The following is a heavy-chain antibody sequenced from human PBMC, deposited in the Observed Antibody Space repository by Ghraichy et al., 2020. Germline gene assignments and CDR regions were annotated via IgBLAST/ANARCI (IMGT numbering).Heavy chain of an antibody. J-gene: IGHJ4*02. Sequence: SVKVSCKASGGTFSSYAISWVRQAPGQGLEWMGGIIPIFGTANYAQKFQGRVTITADESTSTAYMELSSLRSEDTAVYYCAREITIFGVVYFDYWGQGTLVTVSS. D-gene: IGHD3-3*01. CDR1: GGTFSSYA. CDR3: AREITIFGVVYFDY. V-gene: IGHV1-69*13. CDR2: IIPIFGTA.